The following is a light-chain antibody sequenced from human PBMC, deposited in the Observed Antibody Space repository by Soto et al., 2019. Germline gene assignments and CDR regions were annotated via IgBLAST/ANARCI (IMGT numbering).Light chain of an antibody. CDR1: GMLLKANGYTY. J-gene: IGKJ1*01. Sequence: DIVMTQSPLSLTVTPGEPASICCVSIGMLLKANGYTYFHWFLQKPGQSPQLLIYLGYNRAPGVPDRFSGTGSGTDFTLKISRVEAEDVGVYYCMQTLESRTFGQGTKVDIK. CDR2: LGY. CDR3: MQTLESRT. V-gene: IGKV2-28*01.